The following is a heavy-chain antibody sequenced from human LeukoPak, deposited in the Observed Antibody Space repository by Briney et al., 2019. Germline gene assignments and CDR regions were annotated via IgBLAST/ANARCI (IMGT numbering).Heavy chain of an antibody. CDR1: GGSFSDYY. Sequence: SETLSLTCAVYGGSFSDYYWSWIRQPPGKGLEWIGSIYYSGSTYYNPSLKSRVTILVDTSKNQFSLKLSSVTAADTAVYYCAREHIVVVTAPDAFDIWGQGTMVTVSS. V-gene: IGHV4-34*01. J-gene: IGHJ3*02. CDR3: AREHIVVVTAPDAFDI. D-gene: IGHD2-21*02. CDR2: IYYSGST.